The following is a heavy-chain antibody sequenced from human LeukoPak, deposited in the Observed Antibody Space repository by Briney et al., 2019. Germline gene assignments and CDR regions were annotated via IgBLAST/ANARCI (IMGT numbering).Heavy chain of an antibody. D-gene: IGHD3-9*01. V-gene: IGHV1-2*02. CDR3: VREFHDILTGYYRDLFAY. Sequence: ASVKVSCKASGYTFTGYYLHWVRQAPGQGLEWMGWINPNSGATNFPQKFQDRVTMTRDKSITTAYMELSSLRSDDTALYFCVREFHDILTGYYRDLFAYWGQGTLVTVSS. CDR2: INPNSGAT. J-gene: IGHJ4*02. CDR1: GYTFTGYY.